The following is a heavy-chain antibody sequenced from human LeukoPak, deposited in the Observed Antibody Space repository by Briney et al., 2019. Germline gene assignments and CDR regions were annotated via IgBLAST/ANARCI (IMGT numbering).Heavy chain of an antibody. D-gene: IGHD1-26*01. CDR1: GFTFSSYG. Sequence: QPGGSLRLSCAASGFTFSSYGMHWVRQAPGKGLEWVAFIRYDGSNKYYADSVKGRFTISRDNSKNTLYLQMNSLRAEDTAVYYCAKDSSSEWELLNYFDYWGQGTLVTVSS. V-gene: IGHV3-30*02. CDR2: IRYDGSNK. J-gene: IGHJ4*02. CDR3: AKDSSSEWELLNYFDY.